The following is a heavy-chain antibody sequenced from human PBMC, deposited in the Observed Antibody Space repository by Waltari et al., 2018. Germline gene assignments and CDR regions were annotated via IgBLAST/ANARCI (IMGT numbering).Heavy chain of an antibody. Sequence: QVQLQQWGAGLLKPSETLSLTCAVYGGSFSDYYWSWIRQPPGKGLEWIGEINHSGKTNYNPSLKSRVTISVDTSKNQFSLKLSSATAADTAVYYCARDPTRLRTFDYWGQGTLVTVSS. CDR1: GGSFSDYY. CDR3: ARDPTRLRTFDY. J-gene: IGHJ4*02. V-gene: IGHV4-34*01. D-gene: IGHD3-16*01. CDR2: INHSGKT.